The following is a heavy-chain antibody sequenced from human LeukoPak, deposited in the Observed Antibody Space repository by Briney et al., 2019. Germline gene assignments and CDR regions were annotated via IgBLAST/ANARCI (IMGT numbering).Heavy chain of an antibody. J-gene: IGHJ4*02. CDR3: STARIGY. CDR2: IKNEIDGGTT. Sequence: PGGSLRLSCAASGFTFTDAWMSWVRQAPGKGLEWVARIKNEIDGGTTDYAASVKDRFTISRDDSKSTLYLQMNSLKIEDTAVYYRSTARIGYWGQGTLVTVSS. D-gene: IGHD1-14*01. CDR1: GFTFTDAW. V-gene: IGHV3-15*01.